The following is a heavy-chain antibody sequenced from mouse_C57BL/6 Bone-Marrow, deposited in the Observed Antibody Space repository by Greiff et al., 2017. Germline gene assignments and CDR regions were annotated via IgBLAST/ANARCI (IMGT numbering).Heavy chain of an antibody. V-gene: IGHV4-1*01. CDR3: ARHHYGSSPYYYAMDY. J-gene: IGHJ4*01. D-gene: IGHD1-1*01. CDR1: GIDFSRYW. CDR2: INPDSSTI. Sequence: DVKLQESGGGLVQPGGSLKLSCAASGIDFSRYWMSWVRRAPGKGLEWIGEINPDSSTINYAPSLKDKFIISRDNAKNTLYLQMSKVRSEDTALYYCARHHYGSSPYYYAMDYWGQGTSVTVSS.